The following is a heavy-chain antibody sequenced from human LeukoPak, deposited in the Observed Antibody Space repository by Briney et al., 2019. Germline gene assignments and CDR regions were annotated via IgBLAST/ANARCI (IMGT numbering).Heavy chain of an antibody. V-gene: IGHV1-8*02. CDR1: GYTFSTYG. CDR2: MNPNSGNT. CDR3: ATIVYSYYMDI. Sequence: ASVKVSCKTSGYTFSTYGIAWVRQAPGQGLEWMGWMNPNSGNTGYAQKFQGRVTMTRNTSISTAYMELSSLRSEDTAVYYCATIVYSYYMDIWGKGTTVTVSS. J-gene: IGHJ6*03. D-gene: IGHD1-26*01.